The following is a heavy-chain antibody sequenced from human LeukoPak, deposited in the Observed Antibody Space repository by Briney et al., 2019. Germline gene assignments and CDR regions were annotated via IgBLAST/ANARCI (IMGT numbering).Heavy chain of an antibody. V-gene: IGHV3-23*01. D-gene: IGHD3-22*01. Sequence: GGSLRLSCAASGFTFSSYAMSWVRQAPGKGLEWVSAISGSGGSTYYADSVKGRFTISRDNSKNTLYLQMNSLRAEDTAVYYCAARHYYYDSSGYYSLRAWAQGTLVTVSS. CDR2: ISGSGGST. CDR1: GFTFSSYA. J-gene: IGHJ5*02. CDR3: AARHYYYDSSGYYSLRA.